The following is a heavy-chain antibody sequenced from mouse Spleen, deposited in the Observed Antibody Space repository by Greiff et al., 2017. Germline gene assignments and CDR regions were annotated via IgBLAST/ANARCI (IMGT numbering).Heavy chain of an antibody. J-gene: IGHJ2*01. CDR1: GYTFTSYW. V-gene: IGHV1-64*01. Sequence: QVQLKQPGAELVKPGASVKLSCKASGYTFTSYWMHWVKQRPGQGLEWIGMIHPNSGSTNYNEKFKSKATLTVDKSSSTAYMQLSSLTSEDSAVYYCAIITTVVGYFDYWGQGTTLTVSS. D-gene: IGHD1-1*01. CDR3: AIITTVVGYFDY. CDR2: IHPNSGST.